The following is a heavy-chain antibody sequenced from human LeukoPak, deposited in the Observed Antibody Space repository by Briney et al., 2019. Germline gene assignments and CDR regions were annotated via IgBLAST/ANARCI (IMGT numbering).Heavy chain of an antibody. CDR2: IYYSGST. Sequence: SETLSLTCTVSGGSISSSSYYWGWIRQPPGKGLEWIGSIYYSGSTYYNPSLKSRVTISVDTSKNQFSLKLSSVTAADTAVYYCARDWNYEWGYFDYWGQGTLVSVSS. V-gene: IGHV4-39*07. CDR3: ARDWNYEWGYFDY. CDR1: GGSISSSSYY. J-gene: IGHJ4*02. D-gene: IGHD1-7*01.